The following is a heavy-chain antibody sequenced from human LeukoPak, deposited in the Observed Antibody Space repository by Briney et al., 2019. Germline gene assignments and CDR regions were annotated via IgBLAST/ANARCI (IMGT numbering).Heavy chain of an antibody. CDR3: ATPTRSTVTSFNY. V-gene: IGHV4-39*01. J-gene: IGHJ4*02. Sequence: PSETLSLTCTVSGDSISSTSDYWGWLRQPPGRGLEWIGRFYYGGSIYYNPSLKSRVTISEYTSKNVFSLKVTHGSAAGWVLFFCATPTRSTVTSFNYWGQGTQVTVSS. CDR2: FYYGGSI. CDR1: GDSISSTSDY.